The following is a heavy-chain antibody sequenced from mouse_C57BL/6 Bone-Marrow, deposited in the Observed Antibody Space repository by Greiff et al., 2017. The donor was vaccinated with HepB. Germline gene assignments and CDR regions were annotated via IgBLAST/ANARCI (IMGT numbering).Heavy chain of an antibody. CDR3: TPYYYGSSHERFAY. J-gene: IGHJ3*01. D-gene: IGHD1-1*01. Sequence: VQLQQSGAELVRPGASVKLSCTASGFNIKDYYMHWVKQRPEQGLEWIGRIDPEDGDTEYAPKFQGKATMTADTSSNTAYLQLSSLTSEDTAVYYCTPYYYGSSHERFAYWGQGTLVTVSA. V-gene: IGHV14-1*01. CDR1: GFNIKDYY. CDR2: IDPEDGDT.